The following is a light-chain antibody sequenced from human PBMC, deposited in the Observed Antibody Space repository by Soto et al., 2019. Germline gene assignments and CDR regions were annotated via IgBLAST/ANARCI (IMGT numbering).Light chain of an antibody. V-gene: IGLV2-14*01. J-gene: IGLJ2*01. CDR2: DVT. CDR1: RSDVGGYSY. CDR3: SSYTTTNTRVV. Sequence: QSVLAQPASVSGSPGQSITISCTGTRSDVGGYSYVSWYQQNPGKAPKVIIYDVTNRPSGVSSRFSGSKSGNTASLTISGLQAEDEADYYCSSYTTTNTRVVFGGGTKLTVL.